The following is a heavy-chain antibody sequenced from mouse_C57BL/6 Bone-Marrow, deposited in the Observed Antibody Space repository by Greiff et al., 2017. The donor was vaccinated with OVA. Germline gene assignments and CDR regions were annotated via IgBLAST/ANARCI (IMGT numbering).Heavy chain of an antibody. D-gene: IGHD3-2*02. Sequence: QVQLQQSGAELAKPGASVKLSCKASGYTFTSYWMHWVKQRPGQGLEWIGYINPSSGYTKYNQKFKDKATLTADKSSSTAYMQLSSLTYEDSAVYYCARFRQLRLPGLDYWGQGTTLTVSS. J-gene: IGHJ2*01. CDR3: ARFRQLRLPGLDY. V-gene: IGHV1-7*01. CDR1: GYTFTSYW. CDR2: INPSSGYT.